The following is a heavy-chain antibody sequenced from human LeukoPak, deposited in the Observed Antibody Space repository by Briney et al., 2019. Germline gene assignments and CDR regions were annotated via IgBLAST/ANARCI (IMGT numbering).Heavy chain of an antibody. Sequence: SGGSLRLSCAASGFTFSSYAMSWVRQAPGKGLEWVSAISGSGGSTYYADSVKGRFTISRDSSKNTLYLQMHSLRAEDTAVYYCAKGNRIMIFGVVIPDYYYGMDVWGQGTTVTVSS. CDR2: ISGSGGST. CDR3: AKGNRIMIFGVVIPDYYYGMDV. V-gene: IGHV3-23*01. J-gene: IGHJ6*02. D-gene: IGHD3-3*01. CDR1: GFTFSSYA.